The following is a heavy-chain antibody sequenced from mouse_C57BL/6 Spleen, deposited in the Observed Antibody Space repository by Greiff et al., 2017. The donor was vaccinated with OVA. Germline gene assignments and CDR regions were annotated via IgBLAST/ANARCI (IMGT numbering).Heavy chain of an antibody. Sequence: QVQLQQPGAELVRPGSSVKLSCKASGYTFTSYWMDWVKQRPGQGLEWIGNIYPSDSETHYNQKFKDKATLTVDKSSSTAYMQRSSLTSEDSAVYYCVRQLLYYYAMDYWGQGTSVTVSS. CDR1: GYTFTSYW. CDR2: IYPSDSET. D-gene: IGHD3-2*01. CDR3: VRQLLYYYAMDY. J-gene: IGHJ4*01. V-gene: IGHV1-61*01.